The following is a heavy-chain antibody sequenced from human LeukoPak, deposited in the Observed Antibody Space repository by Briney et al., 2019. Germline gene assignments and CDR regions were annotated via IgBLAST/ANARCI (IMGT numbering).Heavy chain of an antibody. D-gene: IGHD6-19*01. Sequence: QPGGSLRLSCAASGFTVSSNYMSWVRQAPGKGLEWVSVIYRGGSTYYADSVKGRFTISRDNSKNTLYLQMNSLRAEDTAVYYCARDQIAGYSSGRLSYYGMDVWGQGTTVTVSS. CDR2: IYRGGST. J-gene: IGHJ6*02. CDR1: GFTVSSNY. CDR3: ARDQIAGYSSGRLSYYGMDV. V-gene: IGHV3-53*01.